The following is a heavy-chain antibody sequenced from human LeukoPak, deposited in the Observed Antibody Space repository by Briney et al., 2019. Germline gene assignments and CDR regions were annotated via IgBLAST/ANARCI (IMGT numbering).Heavy chain of an antibody. CDR1: GYIFTSYY. Sequence: VASVKVSCKASGYIFTSYYMHWVRQAPGQGLEWMGIINPSGGSTSYAQKFQGRVTMTRDTSTSTVYMELSSLRSEDTAVYYCARVRGYCTNGVYYGGSPDCFDYWGQGTLVTVSS. D-gene: IGHD2-8*01. J-gene: IGHJ4*02. CDR2: INPSGGST. V-gene: IGHV1-46*01. CDR3: ARVRGYCTNGVYYGGSPDCFDY.